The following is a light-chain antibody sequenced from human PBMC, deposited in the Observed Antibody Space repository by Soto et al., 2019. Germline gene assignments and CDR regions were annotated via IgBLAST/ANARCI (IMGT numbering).Light chain of an antibody. V-gene: IGKV3D-20*01. CDR2: DSS. J-gene: IGKJ1*01. CDR1: QGVWSY. CDR3: QQYGSSPPWT. Sequence: ELLMTQSPATLSVSPGEGATISCXASQGVWSYVAWYQQKAGQAPRLXXYDSSKRPTGIPARFSGSGSGTGFTLTISRLEPEDFAMYYCQQYGSSPPWTFGQGTKVDIK.